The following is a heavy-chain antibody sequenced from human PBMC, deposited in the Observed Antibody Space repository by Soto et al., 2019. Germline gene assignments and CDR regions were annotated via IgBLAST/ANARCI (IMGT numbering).Heavy chain of an antibody. Sequence: ASVKVSCKASGYTFTSYAMHWVRQAPGQRLEWMGWINAGNGNTKYSQKFQGRVTITRDTSASTAYMELSSLRSEDTAVYYCARGGRTMVRGYSDYYYYMDVWGKGTTVTVSS. CDR1: GYTFTSYA. CDR2: INAGNGNT. V-gene: IGHV1-3*01. CDR3: ARGGRTMVRGYSDYYYYMDV. D-gene: IGHD3-10*01. J-gene: IGHJ6*03.